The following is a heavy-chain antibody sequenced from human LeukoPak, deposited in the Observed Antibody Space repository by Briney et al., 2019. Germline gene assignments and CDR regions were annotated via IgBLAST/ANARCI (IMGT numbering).Heavy chain of an antibody. Sequence: GGSLRLSCAASGFSFSNYWMHWVRRAPGKGLVWVSRIKGDGSYTSYADSVRGRFTISRDNAKNTLYLQMNSLRAEDTAAYYCARDNWYFDYWGQGTLVTVSS. CDR1: GFSFSNYW. CDR3: ARDNWYFDY. J-gene: IGHJ4*02. V-gene: IGHV3-74*01. D-gene: IGHD1-20*01. CDR2: IKGDGSYT.